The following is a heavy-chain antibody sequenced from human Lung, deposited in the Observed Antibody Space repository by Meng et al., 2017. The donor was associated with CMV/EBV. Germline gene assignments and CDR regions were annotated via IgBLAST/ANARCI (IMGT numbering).Heavy chain of an antibody. CDR1: GGSISSSNW. Sequence: QVALQGSGPGLGKPSGALSLTCPVSGGSISSSNWWSWVRQPPGKGLEWIGEIYHSGSTNYNPSLKSRVTISVDKSKNQFSLKLSSVTAADTAVYYCARVVTALWGYYFDYWGQGTLVTVSS. V-gene: IGHV4-4*02. CDR2: IYHSGST. J-gene: IGHJ4*02. D-gene: IGHD2-21*02. CDR3: ARVVTALWGYYFDY.